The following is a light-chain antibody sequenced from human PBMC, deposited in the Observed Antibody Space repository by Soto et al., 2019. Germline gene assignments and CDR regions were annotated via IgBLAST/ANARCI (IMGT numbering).Light chain of an antibody. J-gene: IGLJ1*01. CDR1: SGDVGGYNY. V-gene: IGLV2-14*03. CDR2: DVS. Sequence: QSVLTQPVSVSGSPGQSITISCTGTSGDVGGYNYVSWYQQQPGKAPKLMIYDVSNRPSGVSNRFSGSKSGNTASLTISGLQAEDEADYYCNSYTSSSTYVFGTGTKVTVL. CDR3: NSYTSSSTYV.